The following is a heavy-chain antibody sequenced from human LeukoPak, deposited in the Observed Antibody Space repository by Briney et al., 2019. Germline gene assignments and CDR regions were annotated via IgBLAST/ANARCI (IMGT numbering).Heavy chain of an antibody. CDR3: ASPLLDYGDYDPHFDY. CDR1: VGTFISYA. CDR2: IIPIFGTA. D-gene: IGHD4-17*01. J-gene: IGHJ4*02. Sequence: SVQVSCQASVGTFISYAISWLRQAPGHGLDWMGWIIPIFGTANYAQKFPGSVTITPDESTSTAYLELSSLRSEDTAVYYCASPLLDYGDYDPHFDYWGQGTLVTVSS. V-gene: IGHV1-69*01.